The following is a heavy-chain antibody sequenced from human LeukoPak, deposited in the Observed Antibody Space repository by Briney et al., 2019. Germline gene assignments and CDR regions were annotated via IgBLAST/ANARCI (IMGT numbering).Heavy chain of an antibody. CDR3: ARDYYYGSGRFDY. Sequence: PSETLSLTCTVSGGSVSSGSYYWSWIRQPPGKGLEWIGYIYYSGSTDYNPSLRSRVTISVDPSKNQFSLRLGSVTAADTAVYYCARDYYYGSGRFDYWGQGILVTVSS. CDR2: IYYSGST. V-gene: IGHV4-30-4*08. CDR1: GGSVSSGSYY. D-gene: IGHD3-10*01. J-gene: IGHJ4*02.